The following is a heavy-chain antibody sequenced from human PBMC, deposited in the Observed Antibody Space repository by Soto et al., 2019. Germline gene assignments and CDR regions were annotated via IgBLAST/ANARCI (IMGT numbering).Heavy chain of an antibody. Sequence: QVQLVQSGAEVKKPGASVKVSCKASGYSFTSYDINWVRQATGQGLEWMGWMNPNSGNTGHAQKFQGRVTMTRDTSKSKAYMGLSSWRFEDTAVYYWVRGLWVIVWEDYGGQGPLVTVSS. CDR1: GYSFTSYD. CDR2: MNPNSGNT. D-gene: IGHD2-15*01. V-gene: IGHV1-8*01. J-gene: IGHJ4*02. CDR3: VRGLWVIVWEDY.